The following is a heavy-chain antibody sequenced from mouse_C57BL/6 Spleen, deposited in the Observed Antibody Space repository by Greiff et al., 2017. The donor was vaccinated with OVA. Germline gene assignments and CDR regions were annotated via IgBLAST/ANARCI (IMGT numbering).Heavy chain of an antibody. Sequence: EVMLVESGEGLVKPGGSLKLSCAASGFTFSSYAMSWVRQPPEKRLEWVAYISSGGDYIYYADTVKGRFTISRDNARNTLYLQMSSLKSYDTSMYYCTIGDYYGNSYVRGAMDYWGQGTSVTVSS. J-gene: IGHJ4*01. CDR2: ISSGGDYI. CDR1: GFTFSSYA. CDR3: TIGDYYGNSYVRGAMDY. V-gene: IGHV5-9-1*02. D-gene: IGHD1-1*01.